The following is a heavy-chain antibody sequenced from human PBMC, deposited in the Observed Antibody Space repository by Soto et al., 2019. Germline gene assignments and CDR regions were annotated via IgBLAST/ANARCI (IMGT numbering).Heavy chain of an antibody. CDR2: IYSGGST. CDR1: GFTVSTKY. V-gene: IGHV3-66*01. J-gene: IGHJ4*01. CDR3: TTDSYSSIIVVRFDY. Sequence: GGSLRLSCAASGFTVSTKYMSWVRQAPGKGLEWVSVIYSGGSTFYADSVRGRFTISRDVSKNMVYLQMNSLKTEDTGIYYCTTDSYSSIIVVRFDYWGHGTLVTRLL. D-gene: IGHD3-22*01.